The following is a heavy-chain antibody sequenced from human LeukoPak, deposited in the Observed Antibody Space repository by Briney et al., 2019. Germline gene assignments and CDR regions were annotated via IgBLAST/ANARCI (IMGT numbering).Heavy chain of an antibody. Sequence: SETLSLTCAVSGGSISSSNWWSWVRPPPGEGLEWIGEIYHSGSTNYNPSLKSRVTISVDKSKNQFSLKLSSVTAADTAVYYCARDPVGIAVAGTGYWGQGTLVTVSS. V-gene: IGHV4-4*02. CDR3: ARDPVGIAVAGTGY. D-gene: IGHD6-19*01. CDR2: IYHSGST. CDR1: GGSISSSNW. J-gene: IGHJ4*02.